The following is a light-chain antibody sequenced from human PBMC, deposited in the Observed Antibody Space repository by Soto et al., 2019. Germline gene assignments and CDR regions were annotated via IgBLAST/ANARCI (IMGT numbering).Light chain of an antibody. CDR2: RNN. J-gene: IGLJ2*01. Sequence: QSVLTQPPSASGTPGQKVTIVCSGRTSNIGSNSVYWYQQLPGTAPKLLIYRNNQRPSGVPDRFSGSKSGTSASLAISGLRSEDEADYYCAAWDDSLSGVVFGGGTKLTVL. V-gene: IGLV1-47*01. CDR3: AAWDDSLSGVV. CDR1: TSNIGSNS.